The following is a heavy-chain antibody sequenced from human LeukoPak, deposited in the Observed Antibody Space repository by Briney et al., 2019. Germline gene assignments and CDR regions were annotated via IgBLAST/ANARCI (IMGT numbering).Heavy chain of an antibody. V-gene: IGHV1-69*05. CDR1: GGTFSSYA. Sequence: SVKVSCKASGGTFSSYAISWVRQAPGQGLEWMGGIILIFGTANYAQKFQGRVTITTDESTSTAYMELSSLRSEDTAVYYCARSPSYGGKTHAFDIWGQGTMVTVSS. D-gene: IGHD5-18*01. CDR2: IILIFGTA. J-gene: IGHJ3*02. CDR3: ARSPSYGGKTHAFDI.